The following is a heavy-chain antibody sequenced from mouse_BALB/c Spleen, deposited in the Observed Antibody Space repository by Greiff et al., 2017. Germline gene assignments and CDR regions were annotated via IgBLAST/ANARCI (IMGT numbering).Heavy chain of an antibody. CDR1: GYTFTSYW. CDR3: ARCSYDYAGYAMDY. CDR2: IYPGSGST. V-gene: IGHV1-55*01. D-gene: IGHD2-4*01. J-gene: IGHJ4*01. Sequence: QVQLQQPGPELVKPGTSVKLSCKASGYTFTSYWINWVKLRPGQGLEWIGDIYPGSGSTNYNEKFKSKATLTVDTSSSTAYMQLSSLASEDSALYYCARCSYDYAGYAMDYWGQGTSVTVSS.